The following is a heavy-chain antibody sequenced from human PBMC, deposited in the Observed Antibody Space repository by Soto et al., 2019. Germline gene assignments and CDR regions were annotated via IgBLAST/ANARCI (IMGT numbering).Heavy chain of an antibody. CDR2: IYYNGNT. V-gene: IGHV4-59*11. J-gene: IGHJ4*02. CDR1: GGSISNHY. D-gene: IGHD7-27*01. CDR3: TRANWYSEY. Sequence: QVQLQESGPGLVKPSETLSLTCTVSGGSISNHYWSWIRQPPGKGLEWIGYIYYNGNTNYNPSLKSRGTMSLDTSKNQISLKLSSVTAADTSVYYCTRANWYSEYWGPGTLVTVSS.